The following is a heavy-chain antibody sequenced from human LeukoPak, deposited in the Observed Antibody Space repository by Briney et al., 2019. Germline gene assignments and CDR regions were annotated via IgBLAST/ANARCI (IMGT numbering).Heavy chain of an antibody. J-gene: IGHJ4*02. D-gene: IGHD2-15*01. V-gene: IGHV3-73*01. CDR1: GFTFSGSA. CDR2: IRSKANSYAT. CDR3: ATDIVVVVAAMGS. Sequence: GGSLRLSCAASGFTFSGSAMHWVRQASGKGLEWVGRIRSKANSYATAYAASVKGRFTISRDNSKNTLYLQMNSLRAEDTAVYYCATDIVVVVAAMGSRGQGTLVTVSS.